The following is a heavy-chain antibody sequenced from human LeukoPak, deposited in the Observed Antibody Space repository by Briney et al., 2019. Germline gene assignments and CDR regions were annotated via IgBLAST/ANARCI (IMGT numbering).Heavy chain of an antibody. CDR2: ISSSSSYT. CDR3: ARAGDLRITMVRGVIGWFDP. J-gene: IGHJ5*02. D-gene: IGHD3-10*01. Sequence: PGGSLRLSCAAPGFTFSDYYMSWIRQAPGKGLEWVSYISSSSSYTNYADSVKGRFTISRDNAKNSLYLQMNSLRAEDTAVYYCARAGDLRITMVRGVIGWFDPWGQGTLVTVSS. V-gene: IGHV3-11*05. CDR1: GFTFSDYY.